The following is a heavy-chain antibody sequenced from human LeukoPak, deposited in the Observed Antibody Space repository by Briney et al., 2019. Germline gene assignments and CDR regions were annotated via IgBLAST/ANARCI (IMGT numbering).Heavy chain of an antibody. CDR2: ISYDGSNK. V-gene: IGHV3-30*18. D-gene: IGHD3-16*02. Sequence: GGSLRLSCAASGFTFSDYYMSWIRQAPGKGLEWVAVISYDGSNKYYADSVKGRFTISRDNSKNTLYLQMNSLRAEDTAVYYCAKDLSSIAFDIWGQGTMVTVSS. J-gene: IGHJ3*02. CDR3: AKDLSSIAFDI. CDR1: GFTFSDYY.